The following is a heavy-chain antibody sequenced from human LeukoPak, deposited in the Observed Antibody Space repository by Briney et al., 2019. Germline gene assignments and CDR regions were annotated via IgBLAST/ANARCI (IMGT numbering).Heavy chain of an antibody. CDR3: ARAGYDYVWGSYRYSYYFDY. V-gene: IGHV1-2*02. D-gene: IGHD3-16*02. Sequence: ASVKVSCKASGYTFTGYSMHWVRQAPGQGLEWMGWINPNSGGTDYAQKFQGRVTMTRDTSISTAYMELSRLRSDDTAVYYCARAGYDYVWGSYRYSYYFDYWGQGTLVTVSS. CDR2: INPNSGGT. CDR1: GYTFTGYS. J-gene: IGHJ4*02.